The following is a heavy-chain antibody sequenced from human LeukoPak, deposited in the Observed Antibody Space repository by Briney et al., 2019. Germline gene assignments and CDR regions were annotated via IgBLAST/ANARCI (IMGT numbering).Heavy chain of an antibody. J-gene: IGHJ4*02. Sequence: SEALSLTCTVSGGSITSYYWSWIRQPPGKGLEWIGYTYYSGSPKYNPSLKSRVTTSVDTSKNQFSLKLSPVTAADTAVYYCARRLSGPLDYWGQGTLVAVCS. V-gene: IGHV4-59*08. D-gene: IGHD3-16*01. CDR1: GGSITSYY. CDR3: ARRLSGPLDY. CDR2: TYYSGSP.